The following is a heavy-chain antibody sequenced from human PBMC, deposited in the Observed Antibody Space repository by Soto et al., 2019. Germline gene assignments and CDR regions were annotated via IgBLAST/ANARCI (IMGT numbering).Heavy chain of an antibody. J-gene: IGHJ4*02. CDR1: GYTFTNYG. CDR2: ISAYNGDT. Sequence: QVQLVQSGGEVKKPGASVKVSCKTSGYTFTNYGITWVRQAPGQGLKWMVWISAYNGDTNYAQKFQGRVIITTDTSTTTAYMELRSLRSDDTAVYYCARGPAGGLRGGVSYWGQGTLVTVSS. CDR3: ARGPAGGLRGGVSY. V-gene: IGHV1-18*04. D-gene: IGHD2-15*01.